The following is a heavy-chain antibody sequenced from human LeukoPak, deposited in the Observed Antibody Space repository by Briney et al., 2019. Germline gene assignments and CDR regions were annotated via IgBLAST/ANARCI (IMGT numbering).Heavy chain of an antibody. CDR1: GYTFTSYD. V-gene: IGHV1-8*03. CDR3: ARAPYSFGVVTPFGY. D-gene: IGHD3-3*01. Sequence: GASVKVSCKASGYTFTSYDINWGRQATGQGLEWMGWMNPNSGNTGNAQKFLGRVTITRKTSTSTAYLELSSLRSEDTAVYYCARAPYSFGVVTPFGYWGQGPLVTVSS. J-gene: IGHJ4*02. CDR2: MNPNSGNT.